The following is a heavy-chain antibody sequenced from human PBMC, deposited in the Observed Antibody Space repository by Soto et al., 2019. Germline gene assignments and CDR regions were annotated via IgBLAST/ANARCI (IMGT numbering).Heavy chain of an antibody. V-gene: IGHV3-33*03. CDR2: IWYDGSNK. D-gene: IGHD6-6*01. CDR3: AKDRTGVAARRRSYQYSGMDV. Sequence: GGSLRLSCAASGFTFSSYGMDWVRQAPGKGLAWVAVIWYDGSNKYYADSVKGRFTISRDNSKNTVSLQMNSLRAEDTAVYFCAKDRTGVAARRRSYQYSGMDVWGQGTTVTVSS. J-gene: IGHJ6*02. CDR1: GFTFSSYG.